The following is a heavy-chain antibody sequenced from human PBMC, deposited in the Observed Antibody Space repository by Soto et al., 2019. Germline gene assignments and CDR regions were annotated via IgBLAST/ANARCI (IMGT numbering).Heavy chain of an antibody. CDR3: AREMGATRGYYYGMDV. CDR1: GFTFSDYY. D-gene: IGHD1-26*01. J-gene: IGHJ6*02. Sequence: GGSLRLSCAASGFTFSDYYMSWIRQAPGKGLEWVSYISSRGSPTYYADSVKGRFTISRDNAESSLYLQMNSLRDEDTAIYYCAREMGATRGYYYGMDVWGQGTTVTVSS. V-gene: IGHV3-11*01. CDR2: ISSRGSPT.